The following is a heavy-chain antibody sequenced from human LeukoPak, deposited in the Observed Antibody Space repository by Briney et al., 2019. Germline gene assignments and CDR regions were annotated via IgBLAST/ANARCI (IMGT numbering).Heavy chain of an antibody. CDR2: TGPV. V-gene: IGHV3-23*01. CDR1: GFTFSDYA. J-gene: IGHJ3*01. Sequence: GGSLRLSCVASGFTFSDYAMTWVRQAPGKGLEWVSSTGPVHYADSVKGRFTISRDDSKNTLFLQMNSLRAEDTAIYYCAKDSFSYNGIFDALDVWGQGTMVTVSS. D-gene: IGHD2-8*01. CDR3: AKDSFSYNGIFDALDV.